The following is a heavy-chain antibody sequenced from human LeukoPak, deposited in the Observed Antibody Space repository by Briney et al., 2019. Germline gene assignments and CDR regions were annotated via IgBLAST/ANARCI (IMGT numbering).Heavy chain of an antibody. CDR2: ISYDGSNK. CDR3: ARDSAAGDSSGYYSEFDY. V-gene: IGHV3-30-3*01. D-gene: IGHD3-22*01. CDR1: GFTFSSYA. J-gene: IGHJ4*02. Sequence: GGSLRLSCAASGFTFSSYAMHWVRQAPGKGLERVAVISYDGSNKYYADSVKGRFTTSRDNSKNTLYLQMDSLRAEDTAVYYCARDSAAGDSSGYYSEFDYWGQGTLVTVSS.